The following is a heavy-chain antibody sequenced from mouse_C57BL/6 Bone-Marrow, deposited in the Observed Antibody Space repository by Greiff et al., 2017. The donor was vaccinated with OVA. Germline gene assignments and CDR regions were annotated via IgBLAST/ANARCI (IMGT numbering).Heavy chain of an antibody. D-gene: IGHD2-1*01. CDR1: GYTFTSYG. V-gene: IGHV1-81*01. CDR2: IYPRSGTT. Sequence: QVQLQQSGAELARPGASVKLSCKASGYTFTSYGISWVQQSPGQGLEWIGAIYPRSGTTYYNEKLKGKATLTADKSSSTAYMGLRILTSEDSAVYFCAISGIYYGNYHYYAMDYWGQGTSVTVSS. J-gene: IGHJ4*01. CDR3: AISGIYYGNYHYYAMDY.